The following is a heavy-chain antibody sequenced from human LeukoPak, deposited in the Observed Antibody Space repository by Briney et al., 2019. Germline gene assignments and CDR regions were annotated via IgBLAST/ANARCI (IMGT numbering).Heavy chain of an antibody. CDR1: GGSISTYY. D-gene: IGHD1-26*01. V-gene: IGHV4-59*01. CDR2: IYYTGST. J-gene: IGHJ5*02. Sequence: SETLSLTCTVSGGSISTYYWSWIRQPPGKGLEWIGYIYYTGSTSYNPSLKSRVTMSLDASKNQVSLELTSVTPADTAVYYCARGGNYWPQWWFDPWGRGTLVSVSS. CDR3: ARGGNYWPQWWFDP.